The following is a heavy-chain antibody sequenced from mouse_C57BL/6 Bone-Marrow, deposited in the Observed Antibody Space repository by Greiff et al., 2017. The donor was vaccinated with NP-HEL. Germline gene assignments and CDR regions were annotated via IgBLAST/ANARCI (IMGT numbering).Heavy chain of an antibody. CDR2: IYPGDGDT. CDR1: GYAFSSSW. V-gene: IGHV1-82*01. J-gene: IGHJ4*01. CDR3: ARERFPRFYYAMDD. Sequence: QVQLQQSGPELVKPGASVKISCKASGYAFSSSWMNWVKQRPGKGLEWIGRIYPGDGDTNYNGKFKGKATLTADKSSSTAYMQLSSLTSEDSAVYFCARERFPRFYYAMDDWGQGTSVTVSS. D-gene: IGHD1-1*01.